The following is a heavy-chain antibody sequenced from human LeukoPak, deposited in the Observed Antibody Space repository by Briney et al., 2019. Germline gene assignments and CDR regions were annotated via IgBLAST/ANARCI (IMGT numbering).Heavy chain of an antibody. J-gene: IGHJ4*02. D-gene: IGHD4-23*01. CDR1: GFTVISSY. V-gene: IGHV3-53*01. Sequence: PGGSLRLSCAASGFTVISSYMNWVRQAPGKGLEWVSLIYGGGSTYYADSVKGRFTISRDNSKNTLYLQMNSLRAEDTAVYYCARRGDGGRSFDYWGQGTLVTVSS. CDR3: ARRGDGGRSFDY. CDR2: IYGGGST.